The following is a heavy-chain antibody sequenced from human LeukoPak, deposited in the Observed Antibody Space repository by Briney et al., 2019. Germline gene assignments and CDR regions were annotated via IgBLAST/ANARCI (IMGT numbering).Heavy chain of an antibody. CDR1: GASISSYY. CDR2: IYYSGSI. D-gene: IGHD3-10*01. Sequence: PSETLSLTCTVSGASISSYYWSWIRQPPGKGLEWLGYIYYSGSINYNPSLKSRVTISVDTSKNQFSLKLSSVTAADTAVYYCARVPGYYGSSPWGQGTLVTVSS. CDR3: ARVPGYYGSSP. J-gene: IGHJ5*02. V-gene: IGHV4-59*01.